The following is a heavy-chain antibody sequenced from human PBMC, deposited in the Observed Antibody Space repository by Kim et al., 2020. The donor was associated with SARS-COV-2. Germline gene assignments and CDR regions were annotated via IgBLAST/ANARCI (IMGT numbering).Heavy chain of an antibody. CDR3: AREYSGSYGDWFDP. V-gene: IGHV4-30-4*01. Sequence: SETLSLTCTVSGGSISSGDYYWSWIRQPPGKGLEWIGYIYYSGSTYYNPSLKSRVTISVDTSKNQFSLKLSSVTAADTAVYYFAREYSGSYGDWFDPWGQGTLVTVSS. D-gene: IGHD1-26*01. CDR2: IYYSGST. J-gene: IGHJ5*02. CDR1: GGSISSGDYY.